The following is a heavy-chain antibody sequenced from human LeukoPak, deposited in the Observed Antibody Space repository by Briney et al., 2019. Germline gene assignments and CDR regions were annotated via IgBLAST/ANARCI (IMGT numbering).Heavy chain of an antibody. V-gene: IGHV1-18*01. CDR1: GYTFTSYG. J-gene: IGHJ5*02. D-gene: IGHD3-10*01. CDR3: ARVWLLWFGEPKNEYWFDP. Sequence: ASVKVSCKASGYTFTSYGISWVRQAPGQGLEWMGWISAYNGNTNYAQKLQGRVTMTTDTSTSTAYMELRSLRSDDTAVYYCARVWLLWFGEPKNEYWFDPWGQGTLVTVSS. CDR2: ISAYNGNT.